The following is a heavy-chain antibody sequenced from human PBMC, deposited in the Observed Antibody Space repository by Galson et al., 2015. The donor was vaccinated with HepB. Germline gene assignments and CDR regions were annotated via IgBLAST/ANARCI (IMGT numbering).Heavy chain of an antibody. Sequence: SLRLSCAASGFTFSKVWMSWVRQAPGKGLEWVGRIKSKTDGGTTDYAAPVKGRFTISRDDSKNTLYLQMNSLKTEDTAVYFRTTLYYYDRDDAFDIWGQGTMVTVSS. D-gene: IGHD3-22*01. V-gene: IGHV3-15*01. J-gene: IGHJ3*02. CDR3: TTLYYYDRDDAFDI. CDR2: IKSKTDGGTT. CDR1: GFTFSKVW.